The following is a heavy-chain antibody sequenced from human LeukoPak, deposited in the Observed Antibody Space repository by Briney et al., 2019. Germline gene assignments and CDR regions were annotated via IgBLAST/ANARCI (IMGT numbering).Heavy chain of an antibody. J-gene: IGHJ4*02. CDR3: ARSTSGDYFDY. V-gene: IGHV1-69*13. CDR1: GGTFSSYA. Sequence: ASVKVSCKASGGTFSSYAISWVRQAPGQGLEWMGAIIPIFGTANYAQKFQGRVTITADESTSTAYMELSSLRSEDTAVYYCARSTSGDYFDYWGQGTLVTVSS. D-gene: IGHD1-26*01. CDR2: IIPIFGTA.